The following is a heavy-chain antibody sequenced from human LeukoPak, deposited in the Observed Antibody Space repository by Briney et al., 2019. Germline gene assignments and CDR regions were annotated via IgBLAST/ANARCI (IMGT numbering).Heavy chain of an antibody. V-gene: IGHV3-30*02. CDR1: GFSFSSYG. D-gene: IGHD6-19*01. Sequence: GGSLRLSCAASGFSFSSYGMHWVRQAPGKGLEWVAFMRYDGSDKYYADSVKGRFAISRDNSKNTLYLQMNSLRAEDTAVYYCAKEMADSSGWYYFDYWGQGTLVTVSS. J-gene: IGHJ4*02. CDR3: AKEMADSSGWYYFDY. CDR2: MRYDGSDK.